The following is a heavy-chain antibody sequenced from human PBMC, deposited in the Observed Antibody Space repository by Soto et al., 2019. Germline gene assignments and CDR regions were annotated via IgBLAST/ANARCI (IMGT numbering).Heavy chain of an antibody. V-gene: IGHV3-23*01. D-gene: IGHD7-27*01. CDR2: ISGSDDST. CDR1: GFTFSGCA. CDR3: AKDPPNRWPYYFDY. J-gene: IGHJ4*02. Sequence: EVQLLESGGGLVQPGGSLRLSCAASGFTFSGCAMSWVRQAPGKGLEWVSGISGSDDSTYYADSVKGRFTISRDNSKNTLYLQMNSLRAEDTAVYYCAKDPPNRWPYYFDYWGQGTLVTVSS.